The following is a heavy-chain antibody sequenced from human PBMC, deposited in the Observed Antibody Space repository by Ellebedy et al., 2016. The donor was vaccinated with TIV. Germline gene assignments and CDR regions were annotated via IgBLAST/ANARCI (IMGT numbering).Heavy chain of an antibody. J-gene: IGHJ3*02. D-gene: IGHD2-2*01. CDR2: IIPILGIA. V-gene: IGHV1-69*04. CDR1: GGTFSSYA. Sequence: ASVKVSCKASGGTFSSYAISWVRQAPGQGLEWMGRIIPILGIANYAQKFQGRVTITADKSTSTAYMELSSLRSEDTAVYYCARGYDIVVVPAAMAPTPRDDAFDIWGQGTMVTVSS. CDR3: ARGYDIVVVPAAMAPTPRDDAFDI.